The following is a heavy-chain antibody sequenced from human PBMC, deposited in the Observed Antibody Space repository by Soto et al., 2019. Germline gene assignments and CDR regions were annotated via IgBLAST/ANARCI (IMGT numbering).Heavy chain of an antibody. J-gene: IGHJ4*02. CDR3: AREYYYDSSGYYYVGGFDY. D-gene: IGHD3-22*01. CDR2: INPNSGGT. Sequence: ASVKVSCKASGYTFTGYYMHWVRQAPGQGLEWMGWINPNSGGTNYAQKFQGWVTMTRDTSISTAYMELSRLRSDDTAVYYCAREYYYDSSGYYYVGGFDYWGQGTLVTVSS. CDR1: GYTFTGYY. V-gene: IGHV1-2*04.